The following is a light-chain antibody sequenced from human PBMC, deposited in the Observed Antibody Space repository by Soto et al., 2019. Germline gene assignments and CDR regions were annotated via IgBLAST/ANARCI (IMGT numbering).Light chain of an antibody. CDR1: QSVSSY. V-gene: IGKV3-15*01. J-gene: IGKJ2*01. CDR2: DAS. Sequence: EIVMTQSPATLSVSAGERATLSFRASQSVSSYLAWYQQKPGLPPRLLIYDASTRATGIPDRFSGSGSWTDFNPTISSLQSADFAEYYCQQYSNWPPLYTFGRGTKLEIK. CDR3: QQYSNWPPLYT.